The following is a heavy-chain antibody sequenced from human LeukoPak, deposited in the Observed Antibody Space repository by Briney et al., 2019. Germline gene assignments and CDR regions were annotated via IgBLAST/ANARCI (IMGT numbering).Heavy chain of an antibody. Sequence: PSGTLSLTCAVSGGSINSYYWSWIRQPPGKGLEWIGDIYDSGSTNYNPSLKSRFTISGDTSKNPFSLQLSSVTAADTAVYYCASYSSGWYADNYFDYWGQGTLVTVSS. CDR2: IYDSGST. D-gene: IGHD6-19*01. V-gene: IGHV4-59*01. CDR3: ASYSSGWYADNYFDY. J-gene: IGHJ4*02. CDR1: GGSINSYY.